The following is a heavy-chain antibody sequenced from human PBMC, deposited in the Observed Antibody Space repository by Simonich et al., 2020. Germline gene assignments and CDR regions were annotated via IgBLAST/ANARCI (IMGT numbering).Heavy chain of an antibody. CDR3: ARHAGFAFDI. CDR1: GGSISSSSYY. Sequence: QLQLQESGPGLVKPSETLSLTCPVSGGSISSSSYYWGWLRQPPGQGLEWIGGIYYSGRTYYTPSLKGRVTRSVDTSKNQFSLKLSSVTAADTAVYYCARHAGFAFDIWGQGTMVTVSS. J-gene: IGHJ3*02. V-gene: IGHV4-39*01. D-gene: IGHD6-13*01. CDR2: IYYSGRT.